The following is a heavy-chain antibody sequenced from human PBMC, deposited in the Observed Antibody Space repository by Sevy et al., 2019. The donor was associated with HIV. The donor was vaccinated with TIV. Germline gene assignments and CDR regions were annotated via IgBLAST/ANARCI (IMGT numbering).Heavy chain of an antibody. CDR1: GFAVDGYT. D-gene: IGHD3-10*02. Sequence: GGSLRLSCLASGFAVDGYTMHWVRQAPGKSLEWVSLISWDGHSTYYADSVKGRFTISRDNSKNSVFLQMDSLSTEDTAFYYCARDFMGPTTFGTQFDYWGQGTLVTVSS. CDR3: ARDFMGPTTFGTQFDY. J-gene: IGHJ4*02. V-gene: IGHV3-43*01. CDR2: ISWDGHST.